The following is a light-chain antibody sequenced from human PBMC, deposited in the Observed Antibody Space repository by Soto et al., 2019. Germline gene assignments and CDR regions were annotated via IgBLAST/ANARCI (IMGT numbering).Light chain of an antibody. CDR1: QSISSN. J-gene: IGKJ4*01. Sequence: EIVMTQSPATLSVSPGERATLSCRASQSISSNLAWYQQKPGQAPRLLIYGASTRATGIPARCSGSGSGTEFSLTISSLQSEDFAVSYDQQRSNWLPLTFGEGTKVEIK. CDR3: QQRSNWLPLT. CDR2: GAS. V-gene: IGKV3-15*01.